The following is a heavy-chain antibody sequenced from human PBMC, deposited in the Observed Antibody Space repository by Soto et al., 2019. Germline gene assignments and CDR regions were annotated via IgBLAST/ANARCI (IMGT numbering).Heavy chain of an antibody. V-gene: IGHV4-59*01. J-gene: IGHJ4*02. CDR3: ARGLPTVVTPYVDY. CDR1: GGSISSYY. CDR2: IYYSGST. Sequence: SKTLSLTCTVSGGSISSYYWSWIRQPPGKGLEWIGYIYYSGSTNYNPSLKSRVTISVDTSKNQFSLKLSSVTAADTAVYYCARGLPTVVTPYVDYWGQGTLVTVSS. D-gene: IGHD2-21*02.